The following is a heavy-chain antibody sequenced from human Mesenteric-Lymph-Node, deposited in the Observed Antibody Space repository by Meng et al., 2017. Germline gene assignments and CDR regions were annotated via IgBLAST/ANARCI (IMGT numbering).Heavy chain of an antibody. CDR1: GFTFSSYA. J-gene: IGHJ4*02. CDR2: IFVSGDT. V-gene: IGHV3-23*01. Sequence: GGSLRLSCAASGFTFSSYAMNWVRQAPGKWLEWVSTIFVSGDTSYADSVKGRFTISRDNSKSTLYLQMNSLRADDMAVYYCAKFGFSGWFGGFDYWGQGALVTVSS. D-gene: IGHD6-19*01. CDR3: AKFGFSGWFGGFDY.